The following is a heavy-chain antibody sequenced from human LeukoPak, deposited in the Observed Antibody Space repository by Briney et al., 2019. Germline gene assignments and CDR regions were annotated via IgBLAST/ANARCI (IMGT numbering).Heavy chain of an antibody. CDR3: ARDAPDGVGATAP. D-gene: IGHD1-26*01. Sequence: ASVKVSCKASGYTFTGYYMHWVRQALGQGLEWMGWINPNSGGTNYAQKFQGRVTMTRDTSISTAYMELSRLRSDDTAVYYCARDAPDGVGATAPWGQGTLVTVSS. V-gene: IGHV1-2*02. CDR2: INPNSGGT. CDR1: GYTFTGYY. J-gene: IGHJ5*02.